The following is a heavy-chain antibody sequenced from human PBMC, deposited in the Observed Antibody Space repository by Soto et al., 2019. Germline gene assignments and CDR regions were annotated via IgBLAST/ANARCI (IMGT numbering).Heavy chain of an antibody. J-gene: IGHJ5*02. CDR1: GFPLSSYA. CDR3: AKDQGGSDCSSTSCPIYLSGYDQ. Sequence: GESRSLSCPASGFPLSSYAMSWVRPAPGKGLEWVSAISGSGGSTYYADSVKGRFTISRDNSKNTLYLQMNSLRAEDTAVYYCAKDQGGSDCSSTSCPIYLSGYDQWGQGTLGTVA. V-gene: IGHV3-23*01. D-gene: IGHD2-2*01. CDR2: ISGSGGST.